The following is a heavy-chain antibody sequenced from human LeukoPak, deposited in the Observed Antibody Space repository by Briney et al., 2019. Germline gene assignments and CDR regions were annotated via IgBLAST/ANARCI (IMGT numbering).Heavy chain of an antibody. CDR2: IKQDGSEK. CDR1: GFTISSYW. J-gene: IGHJ6*02. D-gene: IGHD3-16*02. V-gene: IGHV3-7*01. Sequence: AGTLSLSCAASGFTISSYWMSWVRQAPGKGREGVASIKQDGSEKYYVDYVKGRFTISRDNAKNSLYLQMNSLRAEDTAVYYGAREGVIKENYYYYGMDVWGQGTTVTVSS. CDR3: AREGVIKENYYYYGMDV.